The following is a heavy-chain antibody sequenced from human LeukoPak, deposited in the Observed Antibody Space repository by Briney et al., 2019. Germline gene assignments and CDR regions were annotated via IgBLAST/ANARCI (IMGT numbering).Heavy chain of an antibody. J-gene: IGHJ4*02. CDR1: GFTFSSYG. V-gene: IGHV3-30*18. D-gene: IGHD3-22*01. CDR2: ISYDGSNK. CDR3: AKGIRGYYDSSGQP. Sequence: GRSLRLSCAASGFTFSSYGMRWVRQAPGKGLEWVAVISYDGSNKYYADSVKGRFTISRDNSKNTLYLQMNSLRAEDTAVYYCAKGIRGYYDSSGQPWGQGTLVTVSS.